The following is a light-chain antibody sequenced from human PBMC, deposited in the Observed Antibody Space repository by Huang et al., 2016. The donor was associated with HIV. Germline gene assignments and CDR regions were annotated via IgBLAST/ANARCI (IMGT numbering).Light chain of an antibody. CDR1: QGVSSN. Sequence: EIVMTQSPATLSVSPGERATLSCRASQGVSSNLAWYQQKPGPAPRLLINGASTRATCIPARFSGSVSGTEFTLTISSLQSEDFAVYYCQQYNNWPPYTFGQGTKLEIK. CDR3: QQYNNWPPYT. CDR2: GAS. V-gene: IGKV3-15*01. J-gene: IGKJ2*01.